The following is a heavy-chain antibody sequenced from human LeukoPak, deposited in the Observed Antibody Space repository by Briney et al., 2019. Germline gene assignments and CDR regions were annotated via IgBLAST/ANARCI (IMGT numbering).Heavy chain of an antibody. CDR1: GGSFSGYY. CDR3: ARTRVWGSYRYPFDY. CDR2: INHSGST. D-gene: IGHD3-16*02. V-gene: IGHV4-34*01. Sequence: PSETLSLTCAVYGGSFSGYYWSWIRQPPGKGLEWIGEINHSGSTNYNPSLKSRVTISVDTSKNQFSLKLSSVTAADTAVYYCARTRVWGSYRYPFDYWGQGTLATVSS. J-gene: IGHJ4*02.